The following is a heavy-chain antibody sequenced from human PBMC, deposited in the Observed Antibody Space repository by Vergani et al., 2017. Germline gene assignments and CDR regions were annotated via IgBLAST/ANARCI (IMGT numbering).Heavy chain of an antibody. CDR2: IRDDAGDT. D-gene: IGHD6-13*01. Sequence: AQLQESGPGLVKPSETLSLTCHVFGVSVTDYNCNWVRQAPGKGLEWVASIRDDAGDTHYLDSVKGRFTISRDNAKNSLYLQMNSLTAEDTAVYYCARDYSPVGVDDAFDIWGQGTVVTVSS. CDR1: GVSVTDYN. J-gene: IGHJ3*02. CDR3: ARDYSPVGVDDAFDI. V-gene: IGHV3-7*01.